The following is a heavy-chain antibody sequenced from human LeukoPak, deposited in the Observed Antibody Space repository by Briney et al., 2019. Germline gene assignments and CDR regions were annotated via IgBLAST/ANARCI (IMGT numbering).Heavy chain of an antibody. CDR2: INPSGST. CDR1: GGSFSGSY. Sequence: PSGTLSPTCAVYGGSFSGSYWSWIRQPPGEGLEWIGEINPSGSTDYNPSLESRVTISVDTSKNQFSLKLSSVTAADTAVYYCAREKGYCSGGSCYGGTFDYWGQGTLVTVSS. J-gene: IGHJ4*02. CDR3: AREKGYCSGGSCYGGTFDY. V-gene: IGHV4-34*01. D-gene: IGHD2-15*01.